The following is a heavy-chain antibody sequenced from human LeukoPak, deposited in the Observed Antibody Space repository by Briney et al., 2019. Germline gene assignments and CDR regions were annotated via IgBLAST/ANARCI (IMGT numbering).Heavy chain of an antibody. CDR1: GYTFTSYA. Sequence: ASVKVSCKASGYTFTSYAMNWVRQAPGQGLEWMGWINTNTGNPTYAQGFTGRFVFSLDTSVSTAYLQISSLKAEDTAVYYCARGFSDPPLFPHNPYNYFDYWGQGTLVTVSS. J-gene: IGHJ4*02. CDR2: INTNTGNP. CDR3: ARGFSDPPLFPHNPYNYFDY. D-gene: IGHD1-14*01. V-gene: IGHV7-4-1*02.